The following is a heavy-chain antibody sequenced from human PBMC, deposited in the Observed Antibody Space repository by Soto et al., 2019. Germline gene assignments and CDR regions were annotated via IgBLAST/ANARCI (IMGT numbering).Heavy chain of an antibody. Sequence: QVQLQQWGAGLLKPSETLSLTCAVYGGSFSGYYWSWIRQPPGKGLEWIGEINHSGSTNYNPSLKSRVTISVDTSKNQFSLKLSSVTAADTAVYYCARDLYGAEPHWGQGTLVTVSS. CDR2: INHSGST. CDR1: GGSFSGYY. V-gene: IGHV4-34*01. CDR3: ARDLYGAEPH. D-gene: IGHD3-10*01. J-gene: IGHJ4*02.